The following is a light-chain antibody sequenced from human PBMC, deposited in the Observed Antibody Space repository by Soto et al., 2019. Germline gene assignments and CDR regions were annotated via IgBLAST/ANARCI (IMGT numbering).Light chain of an antibody. CDR2: DAS. J-gene: IGKJ4*01. Sequence: EIVLTQAPATLSLSPGERATLSCRASQSVSTYLAWYQQQPGRAPRLLIYDASTRDTGIPTRFSGSGSGTDFTLTISNLEPEDFAGYYCQQRSNGLTFGGGTKVEI. CDR3: QQRSNGLT. CDR1: QSVSTY. V-gene: IGKV3-11*01.